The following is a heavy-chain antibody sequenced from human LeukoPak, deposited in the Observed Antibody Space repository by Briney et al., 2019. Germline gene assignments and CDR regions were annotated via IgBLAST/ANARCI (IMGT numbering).Heavy chain of an antibody. V-gene: IGHV3-33*01. CDR2: IWYDGSNK. CDR3: ARSPGANVTPIYYYYMDV. J-gene: IGHJ6*03. Sequence: GRSLRLSCAASGFTFSSYGMHWVRQAPGKGLEWVAVIWYDGSNKYYADSVKGRFTISRDNSKNTLYLQMNSLRAEDTAVYYCARSPGANVTPIYYYYMDVWGKGTTVTVSS. CDR1: GFTFSSYG. D-gene: IGHD1-14*01.